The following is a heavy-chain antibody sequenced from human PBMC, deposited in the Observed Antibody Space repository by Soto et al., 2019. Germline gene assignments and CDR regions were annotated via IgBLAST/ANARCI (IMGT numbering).Heavy chain of an antibody. CDR2: IWYDGSNK. CDR3: ARGSGIAVAGLFDY. V-gene: IGHV3-33*01. Sequence: GGSLRLSCAASGFTFSSYGMHWVRQAPGKGLEWVAVIWYDGSNKYYADSVKGRFTISRDNSKNTLYLQMTSLRAEDTAVYYCARGSGIAVAGLFDYWGQGTLVTVSS. D-gene: IGHD6-19*01. CDR1: GFTFSSYG. J-gene: IGHJ4*02.